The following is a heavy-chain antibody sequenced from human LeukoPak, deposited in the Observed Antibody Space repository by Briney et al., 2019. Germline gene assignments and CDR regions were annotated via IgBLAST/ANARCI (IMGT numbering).Heavy chain of an antibody. CDR2: IYYSAST. Sequence: PSETLSLTCTVSGGSISSYYWSWIRQPPGKGLEWIGYIYYSASTNYNPSLKSRVTISVDTSKNQFSLKLSSVTAADTAVYYCARSPRRCSGGSCYSGVTDHFDYWGQGTLVTVSS. V-gene: IGHV4-59*01. CDR1: GGSISSYY. D-gene: IGHD2-15*01. CDR3: ARSPRRCSGGSCYSGVTDHFDY. J-gene: IGHJ4*02.